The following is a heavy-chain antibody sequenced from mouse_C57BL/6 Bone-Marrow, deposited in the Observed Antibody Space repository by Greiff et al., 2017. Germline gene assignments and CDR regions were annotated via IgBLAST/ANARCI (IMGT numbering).Heavy chain of an antibody. CDR3: ASATDGYRFAY. Sequence: VKLVESGPGLVAPSQRLSITCTVSGFSFTSYGVDWVRQSPGKGLGWLGVIWGVGSTHYNSALKSRLSISADNSRCQGCLKRSRLHTDDTAMYYCASATDGYRFAYWGRGTLVTVSA. V-gene: IGHV2-6*01. CDR2: IWGVGST. CDR1: GFSFTSYG. D-gene: IGHD2-3*01. J-gene: IGHJ3*01.